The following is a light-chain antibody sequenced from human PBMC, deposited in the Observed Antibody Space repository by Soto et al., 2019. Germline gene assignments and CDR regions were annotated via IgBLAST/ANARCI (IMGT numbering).Light chain of an antibody. CDR3: QQYDNALWT. J-gene: IGKJ1*01. CDR1: QSVISTY. CDR2: SAS. V-gene: IGKV3-20*01. Sequence: SVLRQSPGTLSLSPGQRATLSCRASQSVISTYLTWYQQKRGQAPRLVIYSASNRATGVPDRFSGSGSGTDFTLTISRLQPEDVAVYYGQQYDNALWTFGQGTKVDNK.